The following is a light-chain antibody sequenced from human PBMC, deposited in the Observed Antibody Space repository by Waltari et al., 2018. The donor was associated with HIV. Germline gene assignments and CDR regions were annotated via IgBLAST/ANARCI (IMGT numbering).Light chain of an antibody. J-gene: IGLJ2*01. CDR1: ELPKKY. Sequence: SFELTQPPSVSVSPGQTARITCSGDELPKKYVYWYQQRSGQAPVMVIYEDVQRPYGIPERFSGSSPGTVATLTISGAQVDDEADYYCFSTDTINNPLFGGGTKLTVL. CDR3: FSTDTINNPL. CDR2: EDV. V-gene: IGLV3-10*01.